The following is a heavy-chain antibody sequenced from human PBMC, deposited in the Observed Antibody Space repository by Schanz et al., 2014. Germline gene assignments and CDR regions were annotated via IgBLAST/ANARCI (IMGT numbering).Heavy chain of an antibody. CDR1: GYSFTPFP. Sequence: QVQLVQSWAEVKGPGASVKVSCKASGYSFTPFPIHWVRQAPGQGLEWMGRIIPILGIANYAQKFQGRVTITADRSTSTAYRELSSRRSEDTAVYYCARGYGDSPTDVWGQGTLVTVSS. J-gene: IGHJ4*02. CDR2: IIPILGIA. CDR3: ARGYGDSPTDV. D-gene: IGHD4-17*01. V-gene: IGHV1-69*04.